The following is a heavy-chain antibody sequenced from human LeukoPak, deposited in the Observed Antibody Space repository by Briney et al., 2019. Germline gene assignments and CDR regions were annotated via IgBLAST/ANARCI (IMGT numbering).Heavy chain of an antibody. V-gene: IGHV1-46*01. D-gene: IGHD5-24*01. Sequence: GASVKVSCKASGYTFTSYYVHWVRQAPGQGLEWVGIITPSGGTTSHAQKFQGRVTMTTDTSTSTVYMELSSLRSEDTAVYYCAREGEGTSTTWGQGTLVTVSS. J-gene: IGHJ5*02. CDR1: GYTFTSYY. CDR3: AREGEGTSTT. CDR2: ITPSGGTT.